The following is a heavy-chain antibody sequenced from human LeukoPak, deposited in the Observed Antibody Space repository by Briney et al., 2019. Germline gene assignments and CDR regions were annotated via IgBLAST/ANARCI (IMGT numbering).Heavy chain of an antibody. CDR2: IYYSGST. V-gene: IGHV4-59*01. J-gene: IGHJ5*02. CDR3: AREMGPGYCSGGSCCTAENWFDP. D-gene: IGHD2-15*01. Sequence: SETLSLTCTVSGGSISSYYWSWIRQPPGKGLEWIGYIYYSGSTNYNPSLKSRVTISVDTSKNQFSLKLSSVTAADTAVYYCAREMGPGYCSGGSCCTAENWFDPWGQGTLVTVSS. CDR1: GGSISSYY.